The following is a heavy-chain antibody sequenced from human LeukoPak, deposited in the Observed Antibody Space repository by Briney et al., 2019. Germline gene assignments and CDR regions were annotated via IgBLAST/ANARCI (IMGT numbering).Heavy chain of an antibody. Sequence: GGSLRLSCAASGFTFSSYGMHWVRQALDKGLEWVAVIWYDGSNKYYADSVKGRFTISRDNSKNTLYLQTNSLRAEDTAVYYCARDPLIAVAGDKFDYWGQGTLVTVSS. V-gene: IGHV3-33*01. CDR1: GFTFSSYG. CDR3: ARDPLIAVAGDKFDY. CDR2: IWYDGSNK. J-gene: IGHJ4*02. D-gene: IGHD6-19*01.